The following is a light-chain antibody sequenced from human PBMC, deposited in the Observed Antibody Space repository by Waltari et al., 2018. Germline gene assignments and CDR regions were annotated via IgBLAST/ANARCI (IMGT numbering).Light chain of an antibody. Sequence: QSVLTQPPSVSAPPGQRATMSCSGGSPNIGNVYVSWYQHVPGTAPKLLIYDNIKRPSGIPDRFSASKSGTSATLNITGLQTGDEADYFCGTWDSSLSTVVFGGGTKLTVL. V-gene: IGLV1-51*01. CDR3: GTWDSSLSTVV. CDR2: DNI. J-gene: IGLJ2*01. CDR1: SPNIGNVY.